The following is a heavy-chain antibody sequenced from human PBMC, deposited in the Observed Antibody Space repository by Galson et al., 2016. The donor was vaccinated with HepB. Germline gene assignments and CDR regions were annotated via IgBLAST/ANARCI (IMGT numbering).Heavy chain of an antibody. D-gene: IGHD3-10*01. J-gene: IGHJ4*02. Sequence: SVKVSCKASGYTFTSYYMHWVRQAPGQGLEWMGIINPSGGTTTYAQKFQGKVTMTWQTSTSTVYMELRSMGSEDTAMYYCARDQGFGENNWGQGTLVTVSS. V-gene: IGHV1-46*01. CDR2: INPSGGTT. CDR3: ARDQGFGENN. CDR1: GYTFTSYY.